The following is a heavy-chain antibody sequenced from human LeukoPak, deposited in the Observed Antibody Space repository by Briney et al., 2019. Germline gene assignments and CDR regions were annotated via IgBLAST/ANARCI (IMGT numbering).Heavy chain of an antibody. CDR3: AARSAQYYDFWSGYWPGAFDI. CDR1: GFTFSSYS. V-gene: IGHV3-21*04. J-gene: IGHJ3*02. Sequence: GGSLRLSCAASGFTFSSYSMNWVRQAPGKGLEWVSSISSSSSYIYYADSVKGRFTISRDNSKNTLYLQMNSLRAEDTAVYYCAARSAQYYDFWSGYWPGAFDIWGQGTMVTVSS. CDR2: ISSSSSYI. D-gene: IGHD3-3*01.